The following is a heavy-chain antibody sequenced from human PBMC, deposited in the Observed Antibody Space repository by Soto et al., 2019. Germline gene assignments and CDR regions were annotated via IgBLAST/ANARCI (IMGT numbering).Heavy chain of an antibody. D-gene: IGHD3-10*01. V-gene: IGHV3-23*01. CDR2: IGGSSGST. Sequence: EVQLLESGGGLVQPGESPRLSCAASGFTFTSYAMSWVRQAPGKGLEWVSSIGGSSGSTYYADSVKGRFTISRDNSKNTLYLQMNSLSAEDTVVYYCARGGMVRGVLDYWGQGTLVTVSS. J-gene: IGHJ4*02. CDR1: GFTFTSYA. CDR3: ARGGMVRGVLDY.